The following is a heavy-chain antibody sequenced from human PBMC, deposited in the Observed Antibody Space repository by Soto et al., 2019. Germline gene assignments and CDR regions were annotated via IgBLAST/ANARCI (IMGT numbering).Heavy chain of an antibody. V-gene: IGHV3-23*01. CDR2: IRGGGDTT. D-gene: IGHD3-10*01. Sequence: EVQLLESGGGLVQPGGSLRLSCEASGFTFNNYAMTWVRQAPGKGLEWVSAIRGGGDTTSYADSVKGRFTVSRDGSKNTLYLQMSSLRAEDTALYYCAKGRGGSGSLTPRVDFWGQGTLVTVSS. CDR1: GFTFNNYA. CDR3: AKGRGGSGSLTPRVDF. J-gene: IGHJ4*02.